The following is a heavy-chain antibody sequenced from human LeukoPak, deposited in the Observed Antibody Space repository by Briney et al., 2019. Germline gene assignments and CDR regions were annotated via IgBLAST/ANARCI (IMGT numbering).Heavy chain of an antibody. Sequence: GASVKVSCKASGYTFTDYYMHWVRQAPGHGLVWMGWINPKSGGTNYAQKFQGWVTMTRDTSISTAYMELSRLRSDDTAVYYCARDQDGSGNDAFDIWGQGTMVTVSS. CDR3: ARDQDGSGNDAFDI. J-gene: IGHJ3*02. CDR2: INPKSGGT. D-gene: IGHD3-10*01. CDR1: GYTFTDYY. V-gene: IGHV1-2*04.